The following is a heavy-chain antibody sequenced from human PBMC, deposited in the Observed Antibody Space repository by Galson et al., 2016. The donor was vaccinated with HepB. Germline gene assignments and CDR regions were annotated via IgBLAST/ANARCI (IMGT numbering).Heavy chain of an antibody. CDR3: ARDWYSSPGS. CDR2: IDPDGGNT. CDR1: GFTFSTYW. V-gene: IGHV3-74*01. D-gene: IGHD6-13*01. Sequence: SLRLSCAASGFTFSTYWMHWVRQPPGKGLVWVSRIDPDGGNTEYADSVKGRFTISRDNAKNTLYLQMNSLRAEDTAVYYCARDWYSSPGSWGQGTRVTVSS. J-gene: IGHJ5*02.